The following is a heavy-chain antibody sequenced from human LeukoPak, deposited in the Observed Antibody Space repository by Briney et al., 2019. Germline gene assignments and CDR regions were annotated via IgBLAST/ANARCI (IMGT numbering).Heavy chain of an antibody. CDR1: GFTFDDYA. CDR2: ISWNSGSI. Sequence: GRSLRLSCAASGFTFDDYAMHWVRQAPGKGLEWVSGISWNSGSIGYADSVKGRFTISRDNAKNSLYLQMNSLRAEDTAVYYCAKRDYYGSGSSYWGQGTLVTVSS. D-gene: IGHD3-10*01. J-gene: IGHJ4*02. V-gene: IGHV3-9*01. CDR3: AKRDYYGSGSSY.